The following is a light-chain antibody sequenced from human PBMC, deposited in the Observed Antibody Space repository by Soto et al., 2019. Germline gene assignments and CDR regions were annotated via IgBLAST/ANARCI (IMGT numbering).Light chain of an antibody. CDR3: QQYKNYLT. CDR1: QSISTW. Sequence: DIQMTQSPSTLSASVGDRVTITCRASQSISTWLAWYQQKPVKAPKVLLYDASSLESGVPSRFSGSRSRTKFTLTISSLQPDDFATYYCQQYKNYLTFGPGTKVDIK. V-gene: IGKV1-5*01. J-gene: IGKJ3*01. CDR2: DAS.